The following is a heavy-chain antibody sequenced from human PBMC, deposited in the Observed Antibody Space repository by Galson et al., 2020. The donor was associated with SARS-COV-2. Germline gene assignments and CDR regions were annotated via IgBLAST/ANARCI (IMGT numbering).Heavy chain of an antibody. J-gene: IGHJ4*02. Sequence: SETLSLTCTVSGGSISSSNYYWGWVRQPPGEGLEWIGSIYYTESNYYNPSLTSRVTMSVDTSRNQFSLKLSSVTAADTAVYYCARQILTGYYSFYYFDFWGQGTLITVSS. V-gene: IGHV4-39*01. CDR1: GGSISSSNYY. CDR2: IYYTESN. CDR3: ARQILTGYYSFYYFDF. D-gene: IGHD3-9*01.